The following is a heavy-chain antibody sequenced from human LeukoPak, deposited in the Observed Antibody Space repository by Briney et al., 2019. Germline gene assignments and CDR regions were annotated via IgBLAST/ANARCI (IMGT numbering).Heavy chain of an antibody. D-gene: IGHD3-10*01. CDR3: ARVPIGSGGEVDP. CDR2: IYYSGST. Sequence: SQTLSLTCTVSGGSISSGDYYWRWIRQPPGKGLEWIGYIYYSGSTYYNPSLKSRVTISVDTSKNQFSLKLSSVTAADTAVYYCARVPIGSGGEVDPWGQGTLVTVSS. CDR1: GGSISSGDYY. J-gene: IGHJ5*02. V-gene: IGHV4-30-4*01.